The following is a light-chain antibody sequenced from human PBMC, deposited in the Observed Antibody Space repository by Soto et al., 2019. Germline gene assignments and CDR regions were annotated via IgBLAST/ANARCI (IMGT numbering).Light chain of an antibody. J-gene: IGKJ1*01. Sequence: DIQMIQSPSTLSAYVGDRVTITCRASQSINNWLAWYQQKPGKAPKLLIYDASSLESGVPSRFSGSGSGTEFTLTISSLQPDDFATYYCQQYNSYATFGQGTKVEIK. CDR2: DAS. CDR1: QSINNW. CDR3: QQYNSYAT. V-gene: IGKV1-5*01.